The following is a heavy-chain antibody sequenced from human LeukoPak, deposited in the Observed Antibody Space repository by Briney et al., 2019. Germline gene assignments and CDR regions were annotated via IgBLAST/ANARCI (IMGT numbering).Heavy chain of an antibody. CDR1: GFTSSDYS. CDR3: ARDAGGRTQREGWFDP. D-gene: IGHD1-1*01. J-gene: IGHJ5*02. Sequence: PGGSLRLSCAASGFTSSDYSMNWVRQTPGKGLEWVASTSSGSSWIYYADSVRSRFTISRDNAKNLLYLQMNSLRVEDTAICYGARDAGGRTQREGWFDPWGQGTLVTVSS. CDR2: TSSGSSWI. V-gene: IGHV3-21*06.